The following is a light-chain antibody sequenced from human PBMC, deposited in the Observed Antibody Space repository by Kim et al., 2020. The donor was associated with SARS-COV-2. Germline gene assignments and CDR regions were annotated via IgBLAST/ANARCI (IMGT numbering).Light chain of an antibody. CDR1: SSDVGGYNY. V-gene: IGLV2-11*01. J-gene: IGLJ1*01. Sequence: PGQSVTISCTGTSSDVGGYNYVSWYQQHPGKAPKLMIYDVSKRPSGVPDRFSGSKSGNTASLTISGLQAEDEADYYCCSYAGSYVFGTGTQLTVL. CDR3: CSYAGSYV. CDR2: DVS.